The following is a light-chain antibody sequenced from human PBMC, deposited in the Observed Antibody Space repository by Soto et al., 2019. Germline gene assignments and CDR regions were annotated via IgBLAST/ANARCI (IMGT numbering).Light chain of an antibody. CDR3: SSYASSSTS. J-gene: IGLJ1*01. CDR1: SSDVGGYNY. Sequence: QSVLAQPASVSGSPGQSSTISCTGTSSDVGGYNYVSWYQQHPGKAPKLMIYEVSNRPSGVSHRFSGSKSGNTASLTISGLQAEDEADYYCSSYASSSTSFGTGTKV. V-gene: IGLV2-14*03. CDR2: EVS.